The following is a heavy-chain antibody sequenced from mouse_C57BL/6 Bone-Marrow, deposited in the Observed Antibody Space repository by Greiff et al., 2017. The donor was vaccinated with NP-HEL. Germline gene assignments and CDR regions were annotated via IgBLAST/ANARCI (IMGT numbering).Heavy chain of an antibody. J-gene: IGHJ2*01. CDR2: IYPGDGDT. V-gene: IGHV1-82*01. CDR1: GYAFSSSW. CDR3: ARSRNDY. Sequence: VKLMESGPELVKPGASVKISCKASGYAFSSSWMNWVKQRPGKGLEWIGRIYPGDGDTNYNGKFKGKATLTADKSSSTAYMQLSSLTSEDSAVYFCARSRNDYWGQGTTLTVSS.